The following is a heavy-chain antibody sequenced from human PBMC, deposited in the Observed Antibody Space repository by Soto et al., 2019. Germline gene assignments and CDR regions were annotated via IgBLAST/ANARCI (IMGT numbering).Heavy chain of an antibody. J-gene: IGHJ6*02. CDR1: GFTFGDYA. CDR3: TRATGYCSGGSCYLTYYYGMDV. D-gene: IGHD2-15*01. CDR2: IRSKAYGGTT. Sequence: LRLSCTASGFTFGDYAMSWFRQAPGKGLEWVGFIRSKAYGGTTEYAASVKGRFTISRDDSKSIAYLQMNSLKTEDTAVYYCTRATGYCSGGSCYLTYYYGMDVWGQGTTVTVSS. V-gene: IGHV3-49*03.